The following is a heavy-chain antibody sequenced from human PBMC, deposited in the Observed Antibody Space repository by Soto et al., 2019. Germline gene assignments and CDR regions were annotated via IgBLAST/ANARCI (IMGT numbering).Heavy chain of an antibody. Sequence: GASVKVFCKASGYTFTSYAMHWVRQAPGQRLEWMGWINAGNGNTKYSQKFQGRVTITRDTSASTAYMELSSLRSEDTAVYYCASVRVVGATRGPFDYWGQGTLVTVPS. V-gene: IGHV1-3*01. CDR1: GYTFTSYA. J-gene: IGHJ4*02. D-gene: IGHD1-26*01. CDR2: INAGNGNT. CDR3: ASVRVVGATRGPFDY.